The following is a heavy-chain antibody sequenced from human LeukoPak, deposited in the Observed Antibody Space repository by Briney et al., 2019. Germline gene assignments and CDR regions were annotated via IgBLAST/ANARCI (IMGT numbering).Heavy chain of an antibody. J-gene: IGHJ4*02. CDR2: ISRSGSST. V-gene: IGHV3-23*01. CDR3: ARGVDTMPRFDH. CDR1: GFTFSSYA. Sequence: PGGSLRLSCAASGFTFSSYAMSWVRQAPGKGLEWVSAISRSGSSTYYADSVKGRFTISRDSSKNTLYLQMNSLRAEDTAVYYCARGVDTMPRFDHWGQGTLVTVSS. D-gene: IGHD2-2*01.